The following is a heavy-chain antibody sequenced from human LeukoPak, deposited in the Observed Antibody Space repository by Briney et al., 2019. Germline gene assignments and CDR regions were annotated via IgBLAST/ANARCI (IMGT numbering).Heavy chain of an antibody. CDR3: ARDSIYYDSTGHYYYMDV. CDR2: INTDGSST. D-gene: IGHD3-22*01. J-gene: IGHJ6*03. CDR1: GFTFSSYW. Sequence: GGSLRLSCAASGFTFSSYWMHWVRQAPGKGLVWVSRINTDGSSTSYADSVKGRFTISRDNSKNSLYLQMNSLRAEDTAVFYCARDSIYYDSTGHYYYMDVWGKGTTVTVSS. V-gene: IGHV3-74*01.